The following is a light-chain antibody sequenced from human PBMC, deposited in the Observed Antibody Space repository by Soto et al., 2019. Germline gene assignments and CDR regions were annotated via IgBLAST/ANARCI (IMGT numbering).Light chain of an antibody. CDR2: GAS. CDR3: QQYGSSPPT. CDR1: QSVSSDY. Sequence: EIVLTQSPGTLSFSPGERATLSCRASQSVSSDYLAWYQQKPGQAPRLLIYGASSRATGIPDRFSGSGFGTDFTLTVSRLEPEDFAVFYCQQYGSSPPTFGQGTKVEIK. J-gene: IGKJ2*01. V-gene: IGKV3-20*01.